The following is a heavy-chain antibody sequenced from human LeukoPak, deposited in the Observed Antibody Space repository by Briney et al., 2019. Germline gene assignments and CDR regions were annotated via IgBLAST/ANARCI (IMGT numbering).Heavy chain of an antibody. CDR3: ARVEYISGYSHVY. D-gene: IGHD3-22*01. Sequence: ASMKVSCKASGYTYTSYDINWVRQATGQGLEWMGWMNPNSGNTGYAQSFQGRVTMTRSIFISTAYMELSSLRSEDTAVYYCARVEYISGYSHVYWGQGTLVTVSS. CDR1: GYTYTSYD. CDR2: MNPNSGNT. J-gene: IGHJ4*02. V-gene: IGHV1-8*01.